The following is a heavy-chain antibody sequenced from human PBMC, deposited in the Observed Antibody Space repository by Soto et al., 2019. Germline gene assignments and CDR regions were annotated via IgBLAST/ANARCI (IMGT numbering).Heavy chain of an antibody. J-gene: IGHJ5*02. CDR2: IYYSGST. D-gene: IGHD3-3*01. CDR3: ASSYDFWSGRNWFDP. V-gene: IGHV4-59*01. Sequence: SETRSLTCTVSGVSISSYYWSWIRQPPGKGLEWIGYIYYSGSTNYNPSLKSRVTISVDTSKNQFSLKLSSVTAADTAVYYCASSYDFWSGRNWFDPWGQGTLVTVSS. CDR1: GVSISSYY.